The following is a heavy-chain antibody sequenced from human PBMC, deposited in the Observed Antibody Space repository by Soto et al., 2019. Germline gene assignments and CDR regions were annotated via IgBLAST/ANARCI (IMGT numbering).Heavy chain of an antibody. V-gene: IGHV4-34*01. CDR1: GGSFSGYY. D-gene: IGHD3-10*01. Sequence: SETLSLTCAVYGGSFSGYYWSWIRQPPGKGLEWIGEINHSGSTNYNPSLKSRVTISVDTSKNQFSLKLISVTAADTAVYYCARHFVAVVIKGRGYWGQGKLVTVSS. CDR3: ARHFVAVVIKGRGY. CDR2: INHSGST. J-gene: IGHJ4*02.